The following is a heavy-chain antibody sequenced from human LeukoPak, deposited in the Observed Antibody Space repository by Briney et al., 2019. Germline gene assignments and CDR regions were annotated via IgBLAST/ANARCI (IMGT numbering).Heavy chain of an antibody. D-gene: IGHD2-2*01. CDR2: IRYDGSNK. CDR1: GFTFSSYG. V-gene: IGHV3-30*02. J-gene: IGHJ4*02. Sequence: PGGSLRLSCAASGFTFSSYGMHWVRQAPGKGLEWVAFIRYDGSNKYYADSVKGRFTISRDNSKNTLYLQMNSLRAEDTAVYYCARVRVGGYCSSTSCYPDYWGQGTLVTVSS. CDR3: ARVRVGGYCSSTSCYPDY.